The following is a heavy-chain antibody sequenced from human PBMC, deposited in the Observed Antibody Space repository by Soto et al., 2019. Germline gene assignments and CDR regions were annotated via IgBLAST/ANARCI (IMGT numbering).Heavy chain of an antibody. CDR2: IYYIGST. CDR3: ARHLERCSGGSCYPDYHMDV. CDR1: GGSISTYY. V-gene: IGHV4-59*08. J-gene: IGHJ6*02. Sequence: QVQLQESGPGLVKPSETLSLTCTVSGGSISTYYWSWIRQPPGKGLEWIGYIYYIGSTKYNPSLKSRVTISFDTSKNHFSLKLSSVTAADTAVYYCARHLERCSGGSCYPDYHMDVWGQGTTVTVSS. D-gene: IGHD2-15*01.